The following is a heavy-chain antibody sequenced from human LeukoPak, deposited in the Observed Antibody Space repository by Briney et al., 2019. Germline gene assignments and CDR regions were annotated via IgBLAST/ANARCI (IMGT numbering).Heavy chain of an antibody. Sequence: PSQTLSLTCAVSGGSISSGGYSWSWIRQPPGKGLEWIGYIYHSGSTYYNPSFKSRVTISVDRSKNQFSLKLSSVTAADTAVYYCARGSDFWSGRAFDIWGQGTMVTVSS. D-gene: IGHD3-3*01. J-gene: IGHJ3*02. CDR1: GGSISSGGYS. V-gene: IGHV4-30-2*01. CDR3: ARGSDFWSGRAFDI. CDR2: IYHSGST.